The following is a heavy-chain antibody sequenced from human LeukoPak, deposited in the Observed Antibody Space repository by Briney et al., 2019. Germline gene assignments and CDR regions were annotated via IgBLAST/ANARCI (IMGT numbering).Heavy chain of an antibody. CDR2: ISYDGSNK. J-gene: IGHJ4*02. D-gene: IGHD6-13*01. Sequence: GGSLRLSCAASGFTFSSVGMHWVRQAPGKGLEWVAVISYDGSNKYYGDSVKGRFTISRDNSKNTLDLHMSSLRGEDTAIYYCAKERYTTTWYDYWGQGTLVTVSS. V-gene: IGHV3-30*18. CDR1: GFTFSSVG. CDR3: AKERYTTTWYDY.